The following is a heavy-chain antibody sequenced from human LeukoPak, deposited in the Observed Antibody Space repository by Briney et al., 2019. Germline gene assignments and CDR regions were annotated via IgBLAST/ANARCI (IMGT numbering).Heavy chain of an antibody. D-gene: IGHD3-10*01. CDR2: IYHSGST. CDR1: GGSISSSNW. CDR3: ARDGGYYYGSGSYNGMDV. J-gene: IGHJ6*02. Sequence: PSETLPLTCAVSGGSISSSNWWSWVRQPPGKGLEWIGEIYHSGSTNYNPSLKSRVTISVDTSKNQFSLKLSSVTAADTAVYYCARDGGYYYGSGSYNGMDVWGQGTTVTVSS. V-gene: IGHV4-4*02.